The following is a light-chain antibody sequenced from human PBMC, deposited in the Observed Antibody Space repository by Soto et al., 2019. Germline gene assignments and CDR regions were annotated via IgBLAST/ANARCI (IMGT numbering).Light chain of an antibody. J-gene: IGLJ2*01. Sequence: QSALTQPASVSGSPGQSITISCTGTSSDVGSYPYVSWYQQHPGKAPKLMIYDVNSRPSGVSNRFSGSKSGNTASLTISGLQAEDEADYDCGSYTTSSTVVFGGGTKLTVL. CDR2: DVN. CDR3: GSYTTSSTVV. CDR1: SSDVGSYPY. V-gene: IGLV2-14*01.